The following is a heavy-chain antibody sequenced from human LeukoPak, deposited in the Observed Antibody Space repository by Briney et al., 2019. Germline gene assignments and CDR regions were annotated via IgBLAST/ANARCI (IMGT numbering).Heavy chain of an antibody. V-gene: IGHV3-74*01. Sequence: GGSLILSCAASGFTFSSYWMHWVRQAPGKGLVWVSRINSDGSSTSYADSVKGRFTISRDNAKNSLYLQMNSLRAEDTAVYYCAREEIVGAFRFYYYMDVWGKGTTVTISS. CDR1: GFTFSSYW. J-gene: IGHJ6*03. CDR3: AREEIVGAFRFYYYMDV. CDR2: INSDGSST. D-gene: IGHD1-26*01.